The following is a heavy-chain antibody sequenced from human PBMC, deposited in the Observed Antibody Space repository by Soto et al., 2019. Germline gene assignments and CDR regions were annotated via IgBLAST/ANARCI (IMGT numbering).Heavy chain of an antibody. Sequence: QVQLQESGQGLVKPSETLSLTCTVSGGSISSYYWIWIRQPPGKGLEWIGYIYYSGSANYNPSLKSRVTISVDTSNNQVSLKLSSVTAADTAVYYCARDAAPGGWGLAGNGYYYGMDVWGQGTTVTVSS. CDR3: ARDAAPGGWGLAGNGYYYGMDV. D-gene: IGHD6-19*01. CDR1: GGSISSYY. V-gene: IGHV4-59*01. J-gene: IGHJ6*02. CDR2: IYYSGSA.